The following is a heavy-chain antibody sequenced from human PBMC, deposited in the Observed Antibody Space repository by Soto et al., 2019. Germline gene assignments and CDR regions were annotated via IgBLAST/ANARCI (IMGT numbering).Heavy chain of an antibody. Sequence: PGESLKISCKGSGYSFTSYWISWVRQMPGKGLEWMGRIDPSDSYTNYSPSFQGHVTISADKSISTAYLQWSSLKASDTAMYYCARHSFITMIVVVNDAFDIWGQGTMVTVS. CDR1: GYSFTSYW. CDR3: ARHSFITMIVVVNDAFDI. D-gene: IGHD3-22*01. J-gene: IGHJ3*02. CDR2: IDPSDSYT. V-gene: IGHV5-10-1*01.